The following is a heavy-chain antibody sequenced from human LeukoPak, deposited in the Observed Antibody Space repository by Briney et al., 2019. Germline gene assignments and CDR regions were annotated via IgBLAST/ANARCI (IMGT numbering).Heavy chain of an antibody. V-gene: IGHV4-61*02. D-gene: IGHD6-13*01. Sequence: SETLSLTCTVSGASISSVSYYWIWIRQPAKKGLEWIGRISTSGRPNYNPSLKSRVTMSVDTSNNQFSLKLTSVTAADTAIYYCARVPVDRFGSWPPPEHFDYWGQGTLVTVSS. CDR1: GASISSVSYY. J-gene: IGHJ4*02. CDR3: ARVPVDRFGSWPPPEHFDY. CDR2: ISTSGRP.